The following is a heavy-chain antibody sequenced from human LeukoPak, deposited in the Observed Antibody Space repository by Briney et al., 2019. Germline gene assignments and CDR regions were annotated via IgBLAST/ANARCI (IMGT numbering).Heavy chain of an antibody. CDR3: ARVEEGYGSGRRENYYYYMDV. J-gene: IGHJ6*03. CDR1: GYSISSGYY. D-gene: IGHD3-10*01. CDR2: IYYSGST. Sequence: SETLSLTCTVSGYSISSGYYWGWIRQPPGKGLEWIGYIYYSGSTNYNPSLKIRVTISVDTSKNQFSLKLNSVTAADTAVYYCARVEEGYGSGRRENYYYYMDVWGKGTTVTISS. V-gene: IGHV4-61*01.